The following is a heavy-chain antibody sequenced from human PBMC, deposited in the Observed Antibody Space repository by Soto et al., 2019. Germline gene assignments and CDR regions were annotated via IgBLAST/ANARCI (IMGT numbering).Heavy chain of an antibody. CDR3: ARDKLAYGGNDAFDI. Sequence: SVKVSCKASGGTFSSYAISWARQAPGQGLEWMGGIIPIFGTANYAQKFQGRVTITADESTSTAYMELSSLRSEDTAVYYCARDKLAYGGNDAFDIWGQGTMVTVSS. J-gene: IGHJ3*02. CDR1: GGTFSSYA. D-gene: IGHD4-17*01. CDR2: IIPIFGTA. V-gene: IGHV1-69*13.